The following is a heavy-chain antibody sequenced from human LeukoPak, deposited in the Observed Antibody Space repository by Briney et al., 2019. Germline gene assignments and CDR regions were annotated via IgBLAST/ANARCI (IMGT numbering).Heavy chain of an antibody. CDR2: IYPSGST. J-gene: IGHJ4*02. CDR1: GGSISNYY. CDR3: ARDQYGDFFDY. D-gene: IGHD4-17*01. V-gene: IGHV4-4*07. Sequence: PSETLSLTCTVPGGSISNYYWSWIRQPAGKGLEWIGRIYPSGSTNYNPSLKSRVTMSVDTSKKQFSLKLSSVTAADTAVYYCARDQYGDFFDYWGQGTLVTVSS.